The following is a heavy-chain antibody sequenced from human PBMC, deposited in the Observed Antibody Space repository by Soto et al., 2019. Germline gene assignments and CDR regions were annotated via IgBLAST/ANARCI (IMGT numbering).Heavy chain of an antibody. CDR1: GYTFTNYY. CDR3: VRDYDILTAYQYYFDY. V-gene: IGHV1-46*01. D-gene: IGHD3-9*01. J-gene: IGHJ4*02. CDR2: INPSVGST. Sequence: GASVKVSCKASGYTFTNYYIHWVRQAPGQGLEWMGIINPSVGSTTYAQRFQGRFTITRDTSTSTVYMELSSLRSEDTAVYYCVRDYDILTAYQYYFDYWGQGTLVTVSS.